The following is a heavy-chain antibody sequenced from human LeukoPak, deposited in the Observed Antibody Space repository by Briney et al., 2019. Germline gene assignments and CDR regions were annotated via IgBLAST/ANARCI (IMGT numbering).Heavy chain of an antibody. CDR2: INPDTGDA. J-gene: IGHJ4*02. CDR1: GDTFTDYY. V-gene: IGHV1-2*06. Sequence: ASVKVSCKASGDTFTDYYMHWVRQAPGQGLEWMGRINPDTGDADYGHKFQGRVTVTRGTSISTVYMELRRLTSDDTAVYYCTRGHYFDYWGQGTLVTVSS. CDR3: TRGHYFDY.